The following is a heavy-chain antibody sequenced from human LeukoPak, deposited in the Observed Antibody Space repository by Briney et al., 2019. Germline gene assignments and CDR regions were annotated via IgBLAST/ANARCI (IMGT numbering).Heavy chain of an antibody. CDR1: RYTFTSYN. CDR3: ARGTHMGAVAGPGY. V-gene: IGHV1-46*01. CDR2: INPSDGST. J-gene: IGHJ4*02. Sequence: LRASVKVSCKASRYTFTSYNIHWVRQAPGQGLEWMGIINPSDGSTSYEQKFQGRVTMTRDTSTSTVYMELRSLRSEDTAVYYCARGTHMGAVAGPGYWGQGTPVTVSS. D-gene: IGHD6-19*01.